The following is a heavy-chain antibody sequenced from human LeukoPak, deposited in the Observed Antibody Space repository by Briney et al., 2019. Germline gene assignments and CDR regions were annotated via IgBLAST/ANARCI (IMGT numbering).Heavy chain of an antibody. V-gene: IGHV4-59*08. J-gene: IGHJ6*02. CDR3: ARHFPFYHYYGMDV. Sequence: SETLSLTCTVSGGSISSYYWSWIRQPPGKGLEWIGYIYYSGSTNYNPSLKSRVTISVDTSKNQFSLKLSSVTAADTAVYYCARHFPFYHYYGMDVWGQGTTVTVSS. CDR2: IYYSGST. CDR1: GGSISSYY.